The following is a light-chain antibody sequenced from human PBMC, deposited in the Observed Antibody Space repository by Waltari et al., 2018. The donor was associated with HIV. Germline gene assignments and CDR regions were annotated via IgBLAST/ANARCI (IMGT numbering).Light chain of an antibody. CDR2: WAS. Sequence: GVTKSPASLPVPVAEGATPTCKSGRNLLYSSNNKSYLAWYQQKAGQRPKLLIYWASTRESGVPDRFSGSGSGTDFTLTISSLQAEDVAVYYCQQYYSVPYTFGQGTKLEIK. V-gene: IGKV4-1*01. CDR1: RNLLYSSNNKSY. J-gene: IGKJ2*01. CDR3: QQYYSVPYT.